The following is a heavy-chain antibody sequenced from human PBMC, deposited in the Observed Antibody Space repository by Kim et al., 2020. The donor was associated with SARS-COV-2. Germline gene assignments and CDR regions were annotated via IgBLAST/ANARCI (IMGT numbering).Heavy chain of an antibody. V-gene: IGHV4-4*02. D-gene: IGHD6-19*01. CDR2: IYHSGST. CDR1: GGSISSSNW. Sequence: SETLSLTCAVSGGSISSSNWWSWVRQPPGKGLEWIGEIYHSGSTNYNPSLKSRVTISVDKSKNQFSLKLSSVTAADTAVYYCARRAVAGQQPGTWYFDYWGQGTLVTVSS. CDR3: ARRAVAGQQPGTWYFDY. J-gene: IGHJ4*02.